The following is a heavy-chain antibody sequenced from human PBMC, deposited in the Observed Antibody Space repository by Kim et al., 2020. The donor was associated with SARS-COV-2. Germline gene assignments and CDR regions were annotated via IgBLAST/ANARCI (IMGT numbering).Heavy chain of an antibody. CDR1: GGSISSGGYY. Sequence: SETLSLTCTVSGGSISSGGYYWSWIRQHPGKGLEWIGYIYYSGSTYYNPSLKSRVTISVDTSKNQFSLKLSSVTAAATAVYYCARYSQGPSGRITMVRGVIISAFDIWGQGTMVTVSS. CDR2: IYYSGST. J-gene: IGHJ3*02. CDR3: ARYSQGPSGRITMVRGVIISAFDI. V-gene: IGHV4-31*03. D-gene: IGHD3-10*01.